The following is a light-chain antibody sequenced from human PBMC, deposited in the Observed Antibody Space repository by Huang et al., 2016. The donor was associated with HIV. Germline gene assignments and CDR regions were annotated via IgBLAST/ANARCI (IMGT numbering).Light chain of an antibody. CDR3: QQRSNWAPIT. Sequence: EIVLTQSPATLSLSPGERATLPCRASQSVSSYLAWYQQKPGQAPRLPIYDASNRATGIPARFSGSGSGTDFTLTISSLEPEDFAVYYCQQRSNWAPITFGGGTKVEIK. CDR2: DAS. CDR1: QSVSSY. V-gene: IGKV3-11*01. J-gene: IGKJ4*01.